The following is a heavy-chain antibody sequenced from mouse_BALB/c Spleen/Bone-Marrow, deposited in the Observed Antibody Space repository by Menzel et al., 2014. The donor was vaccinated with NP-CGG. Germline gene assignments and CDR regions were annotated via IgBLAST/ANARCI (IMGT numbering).Heavy chain of an antibody. CDR2: IRNKAYGYTT. CDR3: ARFPMDY. V-gene: IGHV7-3*02. J-gene: IGHJ4*01. CDR1: GFTFTDYY. Sequence: DVQLQESGGGLVQPGGSLRLSCTTSGFTFTDYYMSWVRQPPGKALEWLAFIRNKAYGYTTEYSASVRGRFTISRDNSQSILYPQMNTLRAEDSATYYCARFPMDYWGQGTSVTVSS.